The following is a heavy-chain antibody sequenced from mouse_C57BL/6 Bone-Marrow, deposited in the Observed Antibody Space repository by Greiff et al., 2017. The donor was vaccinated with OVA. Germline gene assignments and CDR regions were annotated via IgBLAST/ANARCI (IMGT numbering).Heavy chain of an antibody. J-gene: IGHJ3*01. V-gene: IGHV3-6*01. CDR1: GYSITSGYY. CDR2: ISYDGSN. Sequence: EVQLQESGPGLVKPSQSLSLTCSVTGYSITSGYYWNWIRQFPGNKLEWMGYISYDGSNNYNPSLKNRISITRDTSKNQFFLKLNSVTTEDTATYYCARAPLRVFFAYWGQGTLVTVSA. CDR3: ARAPLRVFFAY.